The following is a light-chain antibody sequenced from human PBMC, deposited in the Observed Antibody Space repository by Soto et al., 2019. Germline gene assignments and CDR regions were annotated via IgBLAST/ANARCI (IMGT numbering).Light chain of an antibody. Sequence: EIVMTQSPATLSVSPGERATLSCRTSQSVNSNLAWYQQTPGQAPRLLIYGASTRATGIPARFSGSGSGTAFTLTISSLQSEDFAVYYCQQYDDWLLLTFGGGTKVEIK. V-gene: IGKV3-15*01. J-gene: IGKJ4*01. CDR2: GAS. CDR1: QSVNSN. CDR3: QQYDDWLLLT.